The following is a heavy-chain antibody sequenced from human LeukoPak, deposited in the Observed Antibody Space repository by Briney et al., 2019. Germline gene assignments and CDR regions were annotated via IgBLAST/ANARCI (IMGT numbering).Heavy chain of an antibody. CDR1: GFTFRTSW. Sequence: GGSLRLSCAASGFTFRTSWLNWVRQAPGKGLEWVAQIKQDGSEIYYMDSVKGRFTISRDDVKNSVLLQMNSLTAEDTAVYYCANGIDSTGYYPFDYWGQGTLVTVSS. D-gene: IGHD3-22*01. CDR2: IKQDGSEI. J-gene: IGHJ4*02. V-gene: IGHV3-7*05. CDR3: ANGIDSTGYYPFDY.